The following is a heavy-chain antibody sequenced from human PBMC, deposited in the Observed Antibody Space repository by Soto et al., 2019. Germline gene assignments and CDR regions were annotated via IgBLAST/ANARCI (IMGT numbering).Heavy chain of an antibody. V-gene: IGHV3-23*01. CDR1: GFNTRFYS. CDR2: LSRSGGAT. J-gene: IGHJ5*02. D-gene: IGHD1-7*01. CDR3: SKGEMSTIRNSFDP. Sequence: LRLSCTASGFNTRFYSMSWVRQTPGTGLEWVAALSRSGGATYYADSVRGRFTISRDASKDTLFLQMSNLRAEDTALYYCSKGEMSTIRNSFDPWGQGTLVTVSS.